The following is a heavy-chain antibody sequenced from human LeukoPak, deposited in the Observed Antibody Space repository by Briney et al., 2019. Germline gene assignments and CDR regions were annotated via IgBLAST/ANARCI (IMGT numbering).Heavy chain of an antibody. D-gene: IGHD3-10*01. CDR3: ARAGFSSGSGSYYFDY. V-gene: IGHV3-33*01. Sequence: PGGSLRLSCAASGFTFSSYGMHWVRQAPGKGLEWVAVIWYDGSNKYYADSVKGRFTISRDNYKNTLYLQMNSLRAEDTAVYYCARAGFSSGSGSYYFDYWGQGTLVTVSS. CDR1: GFTFSSYG. CDR2: IWYDGSNK. J-gene: IGHJ4*02.